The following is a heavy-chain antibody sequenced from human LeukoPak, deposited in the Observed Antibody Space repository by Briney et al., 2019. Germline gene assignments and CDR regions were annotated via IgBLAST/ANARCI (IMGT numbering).Heavy chain of an antibody. Sequence: GGSLRLSCAASGFTVSINYMNWVRQAPGKGLEWVSVIYSGGGTYYADSVKGRFTISRDNSKNTLYLQMNSLRAEDTAVYYCARAAKVLRYFDRPREGSLFDYWGQGTVVTVSS. V-gene: IGHV3-53*01. CDR3: ARAAKVLRYFDRPREGSLFDY. D-gene: IGHD3-9*01. CDR1: GFTVSINY. J-gene: IGHJ4*02. CDR2: IYSGGGT.